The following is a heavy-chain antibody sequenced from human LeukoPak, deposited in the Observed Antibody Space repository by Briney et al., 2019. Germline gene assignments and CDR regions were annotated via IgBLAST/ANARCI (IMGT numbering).Heavy chain of an antibody. CDR1: GFTFSSYG. D-gene: IGHD3-9*01. CDR2: ISYDGSNK. V-gene: IGHV3-30*03. CDR3: ARNYDTFTGYHWALAH. Sequence: GGSLRLSCAASGFTFSSYGMHWVRQAPGMGLEWVAIISYDGSNKYYADSVKGRFTVTRDNSKNTVYLQMNSLIGDDTAVYYCARNYDTFTGYHWALAHWGQGILVTVSS. J-gene: IGHJ4*02.